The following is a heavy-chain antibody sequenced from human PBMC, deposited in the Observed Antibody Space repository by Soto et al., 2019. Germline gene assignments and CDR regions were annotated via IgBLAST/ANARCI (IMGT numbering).Heavy chain of an antibody. V-gene: IGHV1-46*01. Sequence: ASVKVSCKASGYTFTSYYMHWVRQAPGQGLEWMGIINPSGGSTSYAQKFQGRVTMTRDTSTSTVYMELSSLRSEDTAVYYCAREYYDFWSGYLYYYYGMDVWGQGTTVTVS. CDR1: GYTFTSYY. CDR2: INPSGGST. D-gene: IGHD3-3*01. J-gene: IGHJ6*02. CDR3: AREYYDFWSGYLYYYYGMDV.